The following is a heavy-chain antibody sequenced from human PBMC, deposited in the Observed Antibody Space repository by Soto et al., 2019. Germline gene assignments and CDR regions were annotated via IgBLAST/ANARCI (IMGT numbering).Heavy chain of an antibody. CDR2: IYNSATT. V-gene: IGHV4-31*01. J-gene: IGHJ5*02. CDR3: QRHPAP. CDR1: GGSISTGGYY. Sequence: QVQLQESGPGLVKPSQTLSLTCTVSGGSISTGGYYWSWIRQHPGKGLEWIGYIYNSATTYYHPTLYRDATMSLDTPKLRSVPTLGSVIDTDPIVYYCQRHPAPWGQGALVTVSS.